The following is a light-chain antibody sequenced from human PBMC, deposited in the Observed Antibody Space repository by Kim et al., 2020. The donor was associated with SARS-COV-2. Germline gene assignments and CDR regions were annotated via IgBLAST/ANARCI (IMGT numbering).Light chain of an antibody. Sequence: EAGGDRVTVTCQASEDVSDYFNWYNQKPGEAPKVLIRDAANLESGVPSRFSRGGYGTEFSLTISSVQPEDMGTYYCQQYDAPPFTFGQGTRLEIK. CDR3: QQYDAPPFT. CDR1: EDVSDY. J-gene: IGKJ5*01. CDR2: DAA. V-gene: IGKV1-33*01.